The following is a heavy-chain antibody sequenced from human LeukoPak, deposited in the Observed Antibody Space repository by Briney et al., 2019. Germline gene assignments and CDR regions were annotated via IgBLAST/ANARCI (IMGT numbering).Heavy chain of an antibody. CDR3: ASSHIPTGQGWLFYYYMDV. Sequence: GGSLRLSCAASTLTFSDYSLNWVRQAPGKGLEWVSSISSSSRHIYYGDSVKGRFTISRDNAKNLLHLQMNSLRAEDTAVYYCASSHIPTGQGWLFYYYMDVWGKGTTVTVSS. CDR2: ISSSSRHI. D-gene: IGHD1-1*01. J-gene: IGHJ6*03. V-gene: IGHV3-21*01. CDR1: TLTFSDYS.